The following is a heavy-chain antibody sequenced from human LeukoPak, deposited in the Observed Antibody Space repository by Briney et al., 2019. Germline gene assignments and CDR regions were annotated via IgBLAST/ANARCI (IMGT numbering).Heavy chain of an antibody. CDR2: ISSSSSYT. D-gene: IGHD6-13*01. J-gene: IGHJ4*02. CDR1: GFTFSSYN. CDR3: ARHYSRGGNFDY. Sequence: GESLRLSCAASGFTFSSYNMNWVRQAPGKGLEWVSYISSSSSYTNYADSVKGRFTISRDNAKNSLYLQMNSLRAEDTAVYYCARHYSRGGNFDYWGQGTLVTVSS. V-gene: IGHV3-21*05.